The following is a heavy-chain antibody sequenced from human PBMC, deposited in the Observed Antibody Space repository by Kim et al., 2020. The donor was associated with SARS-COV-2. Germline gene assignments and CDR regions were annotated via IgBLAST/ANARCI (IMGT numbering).Heavy chain of an antibody. J-gene: IGHJ4*02. CDR3: AVAVAGNGAVDY. D-gene: IGHD6-19*01. Sequence: YGPSFQGHVTISADKSISTAYLQWSSLKASDTAMYYCAVAVAGNGAVDYWGQGTLVTVSS. V-gene: IGHV5-10-1*01.